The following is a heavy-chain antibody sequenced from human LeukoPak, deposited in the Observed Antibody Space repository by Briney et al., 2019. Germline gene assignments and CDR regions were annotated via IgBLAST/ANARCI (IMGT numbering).Heavy chain of an antibody. D-gene: IGHD3-3*01. CDR1: GGTFSSYT. CDR2: IIPILGIA. V-gene: IGHV1-69*02. J-gene: IGHJ4*02. CDR3: ARADGYYDFWSGYYLNY. Sequence: PMASVKVSCKASGGTFSSYTISWVRQAPGQGLEWMGRIIPILGIANYAQKFQGRVTITADKSTSTAYMELSSLRSEDTAVYYCARADGYYDFWSGYYLNYWGQRTLVTVSS.